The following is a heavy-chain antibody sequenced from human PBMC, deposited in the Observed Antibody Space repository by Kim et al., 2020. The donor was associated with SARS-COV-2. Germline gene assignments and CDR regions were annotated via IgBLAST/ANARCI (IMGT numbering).Heavy chain of an antibody. CDR1: GFTFTSYG. Sequence: GGSLRLSCAASGFTFTSYGMHWVRQAPGKGLEWVTVIWYDGSNEYYADSVKGRFTISRDNSKNTLYLQMNSLRAEDTAVYFCARAIPGIHLWFGMDVWGQGTTVTVSS. V-gene: IGHV3-33*01. D-gene: IGHD5-18*01. J-gene: IGHJ6*02. CDR2: IWYDGSNE. CDR3: ARAIPGIHLWFGMDV.